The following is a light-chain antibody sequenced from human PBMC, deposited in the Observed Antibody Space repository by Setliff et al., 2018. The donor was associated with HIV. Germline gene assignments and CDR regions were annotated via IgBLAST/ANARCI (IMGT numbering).Light chain of an antibody. CDR3: AAWDDSLNAYV. Sequence: QSVLTQPPSVSGTPGQGVTISCSGSNPNIGSNTVNWYQQLPGTAPKLLIHSDNQRPSGVPDRFSASKSGTSASLAISGLLSEDEADYYCAAWDDSLNAYVFGTGTKVTVL. V-gene: IGLV1-44*01. J-gene: IGLJ1*01. CDR2: SDN. CDR1: NPNIGSNT.